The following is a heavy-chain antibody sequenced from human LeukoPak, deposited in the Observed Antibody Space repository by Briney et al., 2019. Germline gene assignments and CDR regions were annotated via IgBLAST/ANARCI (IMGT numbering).Heavy chain of an antibody. Sequence: GGSLRLSCAASGFTFSSYAMHWVRQAPGKGLEWVAVISYDGGNKYYADSVKGRFTISRDNSKNTLYLQMNSLRAEDTAVYYCARDKGFGHYYYYMDVWGKGTTVTVSS. CDR1: GFTFSSYA. CDR2: ISYDGGNK. CDR3: ARDKGFGHYYYYMDV. V-gene: IGHV3-30*04. J-gene: IGHJ6*03. D-gene: IGHD3-10*01.